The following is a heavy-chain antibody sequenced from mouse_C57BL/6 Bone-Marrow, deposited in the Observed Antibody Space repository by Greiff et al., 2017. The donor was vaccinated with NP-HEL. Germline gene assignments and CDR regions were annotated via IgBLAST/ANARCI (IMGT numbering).Heavy chain of an antibody. J-gene: IGHJ2*01. CDR1: GYSFTDYN. CDR3: ARADYYGSSYNYFDY. V-gene: IGHV1-39*01. D-gene: IGHD1-1*01. Sequence: LVESGPELVKPGASVKISCKASGYSFTDYNMNWVKQSNGKSLEWIGVINPNYGTTSYNQKFKGKATLTVDQSSSTAYMQLNSLTSEDSAVYYCARADYYGSSYNYFDYWGQGTTLTVSS. CDR2: INPNYGTT.